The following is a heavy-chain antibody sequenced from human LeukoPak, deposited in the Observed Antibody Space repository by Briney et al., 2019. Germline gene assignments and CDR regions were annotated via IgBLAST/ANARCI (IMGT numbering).Heavy chain of an antibody. CDR1: GGSFSGYY. J-gene: IGHJ3*02. Sequence: PSETLSLTCAVYGGSFSGYYWSWIRQPPGKGLEWIGEINHSGSTNYNPSLKSRVTISVDTSKNQFSLKLSSVTAADTAVYYCARAATKPPNAFDIWGQGTMVTVS. D-gene: IGHD1-26*01. V-gene: IGHV4-34*01. CDR3: ARAATKPPNAFDI. CDR2: INHSGST.